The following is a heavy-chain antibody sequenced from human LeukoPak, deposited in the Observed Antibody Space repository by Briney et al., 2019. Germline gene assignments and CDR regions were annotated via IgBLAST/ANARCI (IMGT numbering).Heavy chain of an antibody. J-gene: IGHJ4*02. CDR2: IDWDDDK. CDR1: GFSLSTSGMC. V-gene: IGHV2-70*11. Sequence: SGPALVKPTQTLTLTCTFSGFSLSTSGMCVSWIRQPPAKALEWLARIDWDDDKYYSTSLKTRLTISKDTSKNQVVLTMTNMDPWDTGTYSCARTLVTPSNRFDYWGQGTLVTVSS. CDR3: ARTLVTPSNRFDY. D-gene: IGHD4-23*01.